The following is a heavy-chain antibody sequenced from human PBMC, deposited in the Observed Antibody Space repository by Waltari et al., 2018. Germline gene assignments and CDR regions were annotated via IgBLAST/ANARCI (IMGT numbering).Heavy chain of an antibody. CDR1: GFTFSRYS. Sequence: EVQLVESGGGLVKPGGSLRLSCAASGFTFSRYSMNWVRQAPGKGLEWVSSMSSSSSYIYYADSVKGRFTISRDNAKNSLYLQMNSLRAEDTAVYYCARGGAAMVVYWGQGTLVTVSS. V-gene: IGHV3-21*01. D-gene: IGHD2-2*01. CDR3: ARGGAAMVVY. CDR2: MSSSSSYI. J-gene: IGHJ4*02.